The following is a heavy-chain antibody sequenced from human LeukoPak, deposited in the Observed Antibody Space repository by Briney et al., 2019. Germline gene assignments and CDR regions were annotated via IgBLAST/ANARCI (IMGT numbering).Heavy chain of an antibody. Sequence: QPGGSLRLSCAASGFTFSSYEMNWVRQAPGKGLVWVSRINSDGSSTSYADSVKGRFTISRDNAKNTLYLQMNSLRAEDTAVYYCARATTVTTFFDYWGQGTLVTVSS. CDR1: GFTFSSYE. CDR3: ARATTVTTFFDY. D-gene: IGHD4-11*01. J-gene: IGHJ4*02. CDR2: INSDGSST. V-gene: IGHV3-74*01.